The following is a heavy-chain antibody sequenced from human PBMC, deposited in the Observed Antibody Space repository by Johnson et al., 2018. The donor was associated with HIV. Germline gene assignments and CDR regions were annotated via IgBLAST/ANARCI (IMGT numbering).Heavy chain of an antibody. J-gene: IGHJ3*02. D-gene: IGHD3-22*01. Sequence: VQLVESGGGLIQPGGSLRLSCAASGFTFSSYGMHWVRQAPGKGLEWVAVISYDGSNKYYADSVKGRFTISRDNSKNTLYLQMNSLRAEDTAVYYCAREEGGYYDSSGYYYVGAFDIWGQGTMVTVSS. CDR3: AREEGGYYDSSGYYYVGAFDI. CDR2: ISYDGSNK. V-gene: IGHV3-30*03. CDR1: GFTFSSYG.